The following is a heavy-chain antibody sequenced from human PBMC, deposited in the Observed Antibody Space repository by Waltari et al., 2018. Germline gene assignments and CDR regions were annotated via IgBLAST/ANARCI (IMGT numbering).Heavy chain of an antibody. V-gene: IGHV1-69*08. J-gene: IGHJ4*02. CDR3: ARGVLGVAQPSD. Sequence: QVQLVQSGAEVKKPGSSVKVSCKASGGTFSSYAISWVRQAPGQGLEWMGRIIPIFATANYAQNCQGRVTITADKSTSTAYMELSSLRSEDTAVYYCARGVLGVAQPSDWGQGTLVTVSS. CDR1: GGTFSSYA. CDR2: IIPIFATA. D-gene: IGHD2-8*02.